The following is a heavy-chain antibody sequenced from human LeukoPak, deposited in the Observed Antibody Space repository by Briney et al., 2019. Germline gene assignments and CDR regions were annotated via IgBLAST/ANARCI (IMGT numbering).Heavy chain of an antibody. CDR1: AYTFTVYD. Sequence: ASVTVSFTASAYTFTVYDLHWVRQAPGQGLEWMGWINPNSGGTNYAQKFQGRVTMTRDTSSTTAYMELRWLRSDDTAVYYCARPYCRGGSCTSFWDYWGQGTLVTVSS. CDR2: INPNSGGT. V-gene: IGHV1-2*02. CDR3: ARPYCRGGSCTSFWDY. J-gene: IGHJ4*02. D-gene: IGHD2-15*01.